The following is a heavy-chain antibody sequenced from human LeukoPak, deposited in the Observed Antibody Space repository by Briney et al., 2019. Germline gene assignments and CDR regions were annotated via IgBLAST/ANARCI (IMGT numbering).Heavy chain of an antibody. J-gene: IGHJ3*02. Sequence: GGSLRLSCAASGFTLSRYSMNWVRQAPGKGLEWVSSISTSSSYIYYADSVKGRFTISRDNAKNSLYLQMNSLRAEDTAVYYCARVKEASAFDIWGQGTMVTVSS. V-gene: IGHV3-21*01. CDR1: GFTLSRYS. CDR3: ARVKEASAFDI. D-gene: IGHD5-12*01. CDR2: ISTSSSYI.